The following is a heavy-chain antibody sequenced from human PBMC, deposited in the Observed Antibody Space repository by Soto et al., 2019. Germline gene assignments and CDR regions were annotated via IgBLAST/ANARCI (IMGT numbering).Heavy chain of an antibody. J-gene: IGHJ4*02. CDR3: ARDVDYDTNGYDYFDY. V-gene: IGHV4-38-2*02. Sequence: SETLSLTCAVSGYSIRSGYYWGWIRQPPGKGLEWIGSIYHSGSTYCNPSLKSRVTISVDTSKNQISLKLSSVTAAVTAVYYCARDVDYDTNGYDYFDYWGQGTLVTVSS. D-gene: IGHD3-22*01. CDR2: IYHSGST. CDR1: GYSIRSGYY.